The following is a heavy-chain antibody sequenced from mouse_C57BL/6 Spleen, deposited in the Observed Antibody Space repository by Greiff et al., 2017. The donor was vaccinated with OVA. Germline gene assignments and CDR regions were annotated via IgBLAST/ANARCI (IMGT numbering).Heavy chain of an antibody. CDR1: GYTFTSYW. V-gene: IGHV1-50*01. D-gene: IGHD2-3*01. CDR3: ARMNDGDY. CDR2: IDPSDSYT. Sequence: QVQLQQSGAELVKPGASVKLSCKASGYTFTSYWMQWVKQRPGQGLEWIGEIDPSDSYTNYNQKFKGKATLTVDTSSSTAYMQLSSLTSEDSAVYYCARMNDGDYWGQGTTLTVSS. J-gene: IGHJ2*01.